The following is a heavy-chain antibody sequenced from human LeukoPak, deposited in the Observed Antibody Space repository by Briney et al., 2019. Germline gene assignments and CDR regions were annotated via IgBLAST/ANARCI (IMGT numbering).Heavy chain of an antibody. D-gene: IGHD5-12*01. CDR2: IYYSGST. Sequence: SETLSLTCTVSGGSISTSSYYWGCIRQPPGKGLECIGNIYYSGSTYYNPSLKSRVTISVDTSKNQFSLKLSSVTAADTAVYYCARDKVVGYSGGYYYYYMDVWGKGTTVTVSS. CDR3: ARDKVVGYSGGYYYYYMDV. CDR1: GGSISTSSYY. J-gene: IGHJ6*03. V-gene: IGHV4-39*07.